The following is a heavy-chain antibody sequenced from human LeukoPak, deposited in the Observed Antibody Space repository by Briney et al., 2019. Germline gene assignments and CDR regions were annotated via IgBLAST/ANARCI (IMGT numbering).Heavy chain of an antibody. CDR3: ARETPLVGATLDY. Sequence: ASVKVSCKASGGTFSSYAISWVRQAPGQGLEWMGGIIPIFGTANYAQKFQGRVTITADESTSTAYMELSSLRSEDTAVYYCARETPLVGATLDYWGQGTLVTVSS. V-gene: IGHV1-69*13. J-gene: IGHJ4*02. CDR1: GGTFSSYA. D-gene: IGHD1-26*01. CDR2: IIPIFGTA.